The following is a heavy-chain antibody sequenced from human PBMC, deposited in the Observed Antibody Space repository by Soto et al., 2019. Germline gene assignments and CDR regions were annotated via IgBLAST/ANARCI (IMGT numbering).Heavy chain of an antibody. CDR1: GDSVSSNSAA. CDR2: TYYRSKWYN. J-gene: IGHJ6*02. V-gene: IGHV6-1*01. CDR3: ARANLTYYDFWSGYYYYYGMDV. Sequence: SQTLSLTCAISGDSVSSNSAAWNWIRQSPSRGLEWLGRTYYRSKWYNDYAVSVKSRITINPDTSKNQFSLQLNSVTPEDTAVYYCARANLTYYDFWSGYYYYYGMDVWGPGTTVTVSS. D-gene: IGHD3-3*01.